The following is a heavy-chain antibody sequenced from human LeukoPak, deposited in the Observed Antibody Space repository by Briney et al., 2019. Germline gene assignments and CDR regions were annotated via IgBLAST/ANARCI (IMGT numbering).Heavy chain of an antibody. CDR2: IRSKANSYAT. CDR3: AKIWYYDSSGYRHFDY. J-gene: IGHJ4*02. Sequence: QPGGSLRLSCAASGFTFSGSAMHWVRQASGKGLEWVGRIRSKANSYATAYAASVKGRFTISRDDSKNTAYLQMNSLKTEDTAVYYCAKIWYYDSSGYRHFDYWGQGTLVTVSS. D-gene: IGHD3-22*01. V-gene: IGHV3-73*01. CDR1: GFTFSGSA.